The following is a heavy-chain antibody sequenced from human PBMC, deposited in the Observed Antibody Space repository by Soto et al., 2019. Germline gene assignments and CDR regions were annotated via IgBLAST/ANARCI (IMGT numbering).Heavy chain of an antibody. CDR2: IYSGGYT. Sequence: EVQLVESGGGLIQPGGSLRLSCAVSGFTVSNNYMSWVRQAPGKGLEGVSVIYSGGYTAYGDSVKGRFTISRDNSKNTLYLQRNSQGANATPVFSWATQPGGGGYWGQGTLVTVSS. CDR1: GFTVSNNY. J-gene: IGHJ4*02. CDR3: ATQPGGGGY. D-gene: IGHD2-2*01. V-gene: IGHV3-53*01.